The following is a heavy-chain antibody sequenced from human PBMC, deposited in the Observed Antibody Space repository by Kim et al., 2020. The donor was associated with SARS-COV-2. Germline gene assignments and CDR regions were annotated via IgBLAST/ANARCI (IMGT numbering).Heavy chain of an antibody. J-gene: IGHJ3*02. Sequence: GGSLRLSCAASGFTFDDYAMHWVRQAPGKGLEWVSLISGDGGSTYYADSVKGRFTISRDNSKNSLYLQMNSLRTEDTALYYCAKDIYDSSGFDAFDIWGQGTMVPVSS. CDR2: ISGDGGST. CDR1: GFTFDDYA. CDR3: AKDIYDSSGFDAFDI. D-gene: IGHD3-22*01. V-gene: IGHV3-43*02.